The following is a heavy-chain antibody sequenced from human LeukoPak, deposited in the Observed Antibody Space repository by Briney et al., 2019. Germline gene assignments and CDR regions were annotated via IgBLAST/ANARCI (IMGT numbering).Heavy chain of an antibody. V-gene: IGHV3-23*01. J-gene: IGHJ6*02. Sequence: GGSLRLSCAASGFTFSSYAMSWVRQAPGKGLEWVSAISGSGGSTYYADSVKGRFTISRDNSKNTLYLQMNSLRAEDTAVYYCAKALDYGGNQGYYYYGMDVWGQGTTVTVSS. CDR2: ISGSGGST. CDR3: AKALDYGGNQGYYYYGMDV. CDR1: GFTFSSYA. D-gene: IGHD4-23*01.